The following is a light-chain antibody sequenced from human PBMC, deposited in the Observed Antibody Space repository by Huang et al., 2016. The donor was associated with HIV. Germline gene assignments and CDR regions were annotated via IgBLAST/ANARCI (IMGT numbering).Light chain of an antibody. V-gene: IGKV1-8*01. Sequence: AIRMTQSPSSLSASTGDRVTITCRASQGISSYLAWDQQTPGKAPKLLISSASTLQGGVPSRFSGSGFGTDFTLTISSLQSEDLGTYYCQQYYIYPHAFGQGTKLEI. CDR1: QGISSY. CDR3: QQYYIYPHA. CDR2: SAS. J-gene: IGKJ2*01.